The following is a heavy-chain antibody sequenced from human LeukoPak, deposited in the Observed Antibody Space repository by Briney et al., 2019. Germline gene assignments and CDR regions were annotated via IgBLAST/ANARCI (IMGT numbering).Heavy chain of an antibody. V-gene: IGHV1-69*06. D-gene: IGHD6-13*01. CDR1: GGTFSSYA. CDR2: IIPIFGTA. Sequence: SVKVSCKASGGTFSSYAISWVRQALGQGLEWMGGIIPIFGTANYAQKFQGRVTITADKSTSTAYMELSSLRSEDTAVYYCASADGYSSSWYYFDYWGQRTLVTVSS. CDR3: ASADGYSSSWYYFDY. J-gene: IGHJ4*02.